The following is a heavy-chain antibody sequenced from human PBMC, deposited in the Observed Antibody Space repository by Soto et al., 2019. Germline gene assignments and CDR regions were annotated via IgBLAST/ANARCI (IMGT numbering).Heavy chain of an antibody. Sequence: QVQPQESGPGLVKPSGTLSLTCAVSGGSISSSNWWSWVRQPPGKGLEWIGEIYHSGSTNYNPSLKSRVTISVDKSKNQFSLKLSSVTAADTAVYYCARDIVVVVAATAMDVWGQGTTVTVSS. J-gene: IGHJ6*02. CDR2: IYHSGST. CDR1: GGSISSSNW. V-gene: IGHV4-4*02. D-gene: IGHD2-15*01. CDR3: ARDIVVVVAATAMDV.